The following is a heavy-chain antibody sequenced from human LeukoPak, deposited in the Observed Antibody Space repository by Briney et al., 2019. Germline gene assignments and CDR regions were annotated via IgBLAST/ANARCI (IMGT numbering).Heavy chain of an antibody. V-gene: IGHV3-7*03. CDR3: ARGPNYGSRSDYFDY. D-gene: IGHD3-10*01. CDR2: MKQEGSEK. Sequence: GGSLRLSCPASRFTFSNYWMNWVRQTPGKGLEWVANMKQEGSEKYCVDCVKGRFTISRDNAKNSPYLQMNSLRAEDTAVYYCARGPNYGSRSDYFDYWGHGTLVTVSS. CDR1: RFTFSNYW. J-gene: IGHJ4*01.